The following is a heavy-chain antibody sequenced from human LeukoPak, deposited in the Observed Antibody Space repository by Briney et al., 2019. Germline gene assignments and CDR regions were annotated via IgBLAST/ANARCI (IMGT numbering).Heavy chain of an antibody. Sequence: SGPALVKPTQTLTLTCIFSGFSLTTTDMRVSWIRQPPGKALEWLARIDWDDDKYYNTSLKTRLTISKDTSKNQVVLTMTNMDPVDTATYYCARLSGPYYFDYWGQGTLVTVSS. D-gene: IGHD2/OR15-2a*01. V-gene: IGHV2-70*04. CDR3: ARLSGPYYFDY. J-gene: IGHJ4*02. CDR1: GFSLTTTDMR. CDR2: IDWDDDK.